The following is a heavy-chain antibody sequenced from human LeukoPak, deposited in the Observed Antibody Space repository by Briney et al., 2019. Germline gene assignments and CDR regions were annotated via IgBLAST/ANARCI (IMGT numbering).Heavy chain of an antibody. J-gene: IGHJ6*02. V-gene: IGHV4-59*01. CDR1: GGSISSYY. Sequence: PSETLSLTCTVSGGSISSYYWSWLRQPPGKGLEWIGYIYYSGSTNYNPSLKSRVTISVDTSKNQFSLKLSSVTAADTAVYYCARSYDIFASYYYYYGMDVWGQGTTVTVSS. D-gene: IGHD3-9*01. CDR2: IYYSGST. CDR3: ARSYDIFASYYYYYGMDV.